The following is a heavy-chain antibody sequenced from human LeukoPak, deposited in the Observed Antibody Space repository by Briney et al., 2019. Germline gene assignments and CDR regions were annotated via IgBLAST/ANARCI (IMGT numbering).Heavy chain of an antibody. J-gene: IGHJ5*02. CDR3: ARGRSGSGSYYTSLDP. CDR1: GYSISRGNYY. CDR2: THTSEST. Sequence: SGTLSLTCTVSGYSISRGNYYWYWIRQPAGKGLEWIGRTHTSESTNYNPSLKSRVTISVDTPKNQFSLKLSSVTAADTAVYYCARGRSGSGSYYTSLDPWGQGTLVTVSS. V-gene: IGHV4-61*02. D-gene: IGHD3-10*01.